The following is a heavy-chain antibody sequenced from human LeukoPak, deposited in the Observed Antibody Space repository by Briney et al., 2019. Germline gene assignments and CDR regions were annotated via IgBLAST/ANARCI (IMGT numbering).Heavy chain of an antibody. CDR3: ARGLGNERQNYIRFPSPWFDP. J-gene: IGHJ5*02. Sequence: SETLSLTCTASGCSISSGGYYWSWIRQHPGKDLEWIGYIYYSGSTYYNPSLKSRVTTSVDTSKNQFSLKLSSVTAADTAVYYCARGLGNERQNYIRFPSPWFDPWGQGTLVTVSS. CDR1: GCSISSGGYY. CDR2: IYYSGST. D-gene: IGHD3-10*02. V-gene: IGHV4-31*03.